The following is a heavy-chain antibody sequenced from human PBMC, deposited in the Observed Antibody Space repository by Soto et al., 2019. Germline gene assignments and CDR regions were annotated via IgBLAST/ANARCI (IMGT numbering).Heavy chain of an antibody. CDR2: ISSSGSTI. D-gene: IGHD3-3*01. V-gene: IGHV3-48*03. CDR3: ASVLRFLEGSKYS. Sequence: EVQLVESGGGLVQPGGSLRLSCAASGFTFSSYEMNWVRQAPGKGLEWVSYISSSGSTIYYADSVKGRFTISRDNAKNSVYLQMNSLRAEDTAIYYCASVLRFLEGSKYSWGQGTLVTASS. CDR1: GFTFSSYE. J-gene: IGHJ5*02.